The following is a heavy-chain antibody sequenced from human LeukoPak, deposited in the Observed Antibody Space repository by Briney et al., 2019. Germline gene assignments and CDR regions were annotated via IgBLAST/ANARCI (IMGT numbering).Heavy chain of an antibody. CDR3: AKDVHSSGRYYFDY. Sequence: GGSLRLSCAASGFTFDDYAMHWVRQAPGKGLEWVSGISWNRGSIGYADSVKGRFTISRDNAKNSLYLQMNSLRAEDTALYYCAKDVHSSGRYYFDYWGQGTLVTVSS. V-gene: IGHV3-9*01. CDR1: GFTFDDYA. CDR2: ISWNRGSI. D-gene: IGHD6-19*01. J-gene: IGHJ4*02.